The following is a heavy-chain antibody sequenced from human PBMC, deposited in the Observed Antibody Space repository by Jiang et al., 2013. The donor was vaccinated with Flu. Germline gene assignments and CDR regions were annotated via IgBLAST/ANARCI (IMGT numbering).Heavy chain of an antibody. CDR3: ARSYCGGDCYSMFGYSYYGMDV. V-gene: IGHV3-23*01. Sequence: QPGGSLRLSCAASGFTFSSYAMSWVRQAPGKGLEWVSAIRDSGDRAHYADSVKGRFTISRDNSKNTVYLQMNSLRAEDTAVYYCARSYCGGDCYSMFGYSYYGMDVWGQGTTVTVSS. D-gene: IGHD2-21*02. CDR1: GFTFSSYA. J-gene: IGHJ6*02. CDR2: IRDSGDRA.